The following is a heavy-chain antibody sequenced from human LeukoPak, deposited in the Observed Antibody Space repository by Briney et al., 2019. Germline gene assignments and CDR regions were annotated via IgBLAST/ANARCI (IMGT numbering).Heavy chain of an antibody. D-gene: IGHD6-13*01. CDR3: ARRNPYSSSWYDGFGY. Sequence: GASVKVSCKASGYTFTSYDINWVRQATGQGLEWMGWMNPNSGNTGYAQKFQGRVTMTRNTSISTAYMELSSLRSEDTAVYYCARRNPYSSSWYDGFGYWGQGTLVTVSS. CDR1: GYTFTSYD. J-gene: IGHJ4*02. CDR2: MNPNSGNT. V-gene: IGHV1-8*01.